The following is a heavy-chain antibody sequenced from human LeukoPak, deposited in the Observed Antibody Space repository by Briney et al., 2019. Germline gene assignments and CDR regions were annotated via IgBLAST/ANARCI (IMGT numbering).Heavy chain of an antibody. CDR1: GYTFTSYY. CDR2: INPSGGST. V-gene: IGHV1-46*01. D-gene: IGHD3-16*02. CDR3: ARGQPYVWGSYRYTLGWFDP. Sequence: GASVNVSCKASGYTFTSYYMHWVRQAPGQGLEWMGIINPSGGSTSYAQKFQGRVTMTRDTSTSTVYMELSSLRSEDTAVYYCARGQPYVWGSYRYTLGWFDPWGQGTLVTVSS. J-gene: IGHJ5*02.